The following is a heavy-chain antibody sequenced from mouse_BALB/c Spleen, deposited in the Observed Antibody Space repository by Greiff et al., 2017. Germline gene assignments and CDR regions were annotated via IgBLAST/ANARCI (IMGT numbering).Heavy chain of an antibody. V-gene: IGHV3-8*02. CDR2: ISYSGST. CDR3: ARWGIDLLLLRRPFDY. CDR1: GDSITSGY. Sequence: EVKLVESGPSLVKPSQTLSLTCSVTGDSITSGYWNWIRKFPGNKLEYMGYISYSGSTYYNPSLKSRISITRDTSKNQYYLQLNSVTTEDTATYYCARWGIDLLLLRRPFDYWGQGTTLTVSS. D-gene: IGHD2-4*01. J-gene: IGHJ2*01.